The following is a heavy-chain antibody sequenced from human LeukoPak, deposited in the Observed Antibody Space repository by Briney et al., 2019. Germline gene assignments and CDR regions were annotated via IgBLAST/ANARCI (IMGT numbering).Heavy chain of an antibody. CDR2: IYSGGST. CDR1: GFTFSTYA. J-gene: IGHJ6*03. CDR3: ARDLTGDKDV. Sequence: GGSLRLSCAASGFTFSTYAMSWVRQAPGKGLEWVSVIYSGGSTYYADSVKGRFTISRDNSKNTLYLQMNSLRAEDTAVYYCARDLTGDKDVWGKGTTVTISS. V-gene: IGHV3-66*01. D-gene: IGHD3-9*01.